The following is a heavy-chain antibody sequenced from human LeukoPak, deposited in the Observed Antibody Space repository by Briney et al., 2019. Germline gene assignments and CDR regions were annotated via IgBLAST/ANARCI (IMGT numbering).Heavy chain of an antibody. CDR3: ARESDSSGYYYDY. J-gene: IGHJ4*02. CDR2: IYYSGST. CDR1: GGSISSYY. V-gene: IGHV4-59*01. Sequence: SETLSLTCTVSGGSISSYYWGWIRQPPGKGLEWIGYIYYSGSTNYNPSLKSRVTISVDTSKNQFSLKLSSVTAADTAVYYCARESDSSGYYYDYWGQGTLVTVSS. D-gene: IGHD3-22*01.